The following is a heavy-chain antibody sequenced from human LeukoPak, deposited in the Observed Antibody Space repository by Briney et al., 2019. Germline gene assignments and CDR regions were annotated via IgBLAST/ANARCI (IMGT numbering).Heavy chain of an antibody. V-gene: IGHV4-30-2*01. D-gene: IGHD5-12*01. CDR3: ARYSGYVGFDY. Sequence: SETLSLTCAVSGGSISSGGYSWSWIRQPPGKGLEWIGYIYHSGSTYYNPSLKSRVTISVDRSKNQFSLKLSSVTAADTAVYYCARYSGYVGFDYRGQGTLVTVSS. J-gene: IGHJ4*02. CDR1: GGSISSGGYS. CDR2: IYHSGST.